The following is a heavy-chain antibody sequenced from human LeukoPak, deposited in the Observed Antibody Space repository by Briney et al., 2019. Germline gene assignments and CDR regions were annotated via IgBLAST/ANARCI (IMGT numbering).Heavy chain of an antibody. J-gene: IGHJ6*02. D-gene: IGHD6-13*01. CDR2: ICYSGST. Sequence: SETLSLTCTVSGGSTSSSSYCGGWIRQPPGKGLEWIGSICYSGSTFYNPSLKSRVTISVDTSKNQFSLKLSSVTAADTAVYYCARGAGYSSSWYEWWRYYGMDVWGQGTTVTVSS. V-gene: IGHV4-39*07. CDR3: ARGAGYSSSWYEWWRYYGMDV. CDR1: GGSTSSSSYC.